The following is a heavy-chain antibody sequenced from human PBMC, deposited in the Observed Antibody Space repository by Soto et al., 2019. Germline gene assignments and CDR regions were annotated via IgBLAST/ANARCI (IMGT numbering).Heavy chain of an antibody. D-gene: IGHD6-6*01. J-gene: IGHJ4*02. CDR1: GFTFSSYG. V-gene: IGHV3-33*01. CDR3: ARGSSSSSYASFDY. CDR2: IWYDGSNK. Sequence: QVQLVASGGGVVQPGRSLRLSCAASGFTFSSYGMHWVRQAPGKGLEWVAVIWYDGSNKYYADSVKGRFTISRDNSKNTLYLQMNSLRAEDTAVYYCARGSSSSSYASFDYWGQGTLVTVSS.